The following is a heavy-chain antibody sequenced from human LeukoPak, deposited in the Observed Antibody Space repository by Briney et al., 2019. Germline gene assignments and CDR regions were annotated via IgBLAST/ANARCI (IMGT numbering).Heavy chain of an antibody. J-gene: IGHJ4*02. V-gene: IGHV5-51*01. CDR3: ARRYYYGSGQKYYFDY. Sequence: GESLMISCKGSGDSSTSYWIGWLRQQPGKSLLWMGIVYPGDSDTRYNPSFQGQVTISADKSISPAYLQWSSLKASDTAMYYCARRYYYGSGQKYYFDYWGQGTLVTVSS. CDR1: GDSSTSYW. D-gene: IGHD3-10*01. CDR2: VYPGDSDT.